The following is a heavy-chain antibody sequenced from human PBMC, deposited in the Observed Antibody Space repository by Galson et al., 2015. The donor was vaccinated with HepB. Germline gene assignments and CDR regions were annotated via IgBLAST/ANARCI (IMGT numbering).Heavy chain of an antibody. CDR3: AKDQGGYYDSTGYYHYSAEYFQH. Sequence: SLRLSCAASGFTFSSYGIHWVRQAPGKGLEWVAFIRYDGSNKYYADSVKGRYTISRDNSKNTLSLQMNSLRAEDTAVYYCAKDQGGYYDSTGYYHYSAEYFQHWGQGTLVTVSS. D-gene: IGHD3-22*01. J-gene: IGHJ1*01. CDR2: IRYDGSNK. V-gene: IGHV3-30*02. CDR1: GFTFSSYG.